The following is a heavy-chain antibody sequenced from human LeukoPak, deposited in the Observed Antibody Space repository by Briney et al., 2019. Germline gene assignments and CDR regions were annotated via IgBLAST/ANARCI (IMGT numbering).Heavy chain of an antibody. Sequence: PSEALSLTCTVSGGSINTNTYFWNWIRQPAGKRLEWIGRVYASGATYYNPSLRSRLSMSINTSRNQISLTLSSVTAADTAVYYCARYVDPYDVSPHSLDMWGQGTVVTVSS. V-gene: IGHV4-61*02. D-gene: IGHD3/OR15-3a*01. CDR3: ARYVDPYDVSPHSLDM. CDR2: VYASGAT. J-gene: IGHJ3*02. CDR1: GGSINTNTYF.